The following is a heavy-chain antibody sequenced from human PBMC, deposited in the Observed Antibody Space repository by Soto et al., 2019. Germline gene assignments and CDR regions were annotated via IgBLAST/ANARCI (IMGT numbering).Heavy chain of an antibody. CDR3: ARGGDQYERHQSAFDF. J-gene: IGHJ3*01. CDR1: GGSISSGDYY. Sequence: QVQLQESGPGLVKPSQTLSLTCTVSGGSISSGDYYWSWIRQPPGKGLEWTGYIYYSGSTYYNPSLKSGVTMSVDTSTNQFSLKLSSVTAADTAVYYCARGGDQYERHQSAFDFWGQGTMVTVSS. D-gene: IGHD2-21*01. V-gene: IGHV4-30-4*01. CDR2: IYYSGST.